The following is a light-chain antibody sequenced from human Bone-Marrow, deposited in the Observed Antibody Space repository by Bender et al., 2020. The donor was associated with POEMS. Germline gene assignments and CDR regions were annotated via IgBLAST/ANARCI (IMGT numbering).Light chain of an antibody. J-gene: IGLJ1*01. V-gene: IGLV2-14*01. CDR2: DVS. CDR3: SSYRSSINFDV. CDR1: SSDVGAYNY. Sequence: QSALTQPASVSGSPGQSITISCTGTSSDVGAYNYVSWFQQHPGKAPKLMIYDVSNRPSGVSNRFSGSKSGNTASLTISGLQAEDEADYYCSSYRSSINFDVFGTGTKVTVL.